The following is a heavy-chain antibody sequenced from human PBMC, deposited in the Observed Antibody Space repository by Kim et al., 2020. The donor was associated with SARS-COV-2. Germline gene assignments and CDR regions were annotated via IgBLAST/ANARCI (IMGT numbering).Heavy chain of an antibody. CDR1: GYTFTSYD. CDR2: MNPNSGNT. J-gene: IGHJ6*02. D-gene: IGHD3-9*01. V-gene: IGHV1-8*01. CDR3: ARTGQYYDILTGYYPHHYYGMDV. Sequence: ASVKVSCKASGYTFTSYDINWVRQATGQGLEWMGWMNPNSGNTGYAQKFQGRVTMTRNTSISTAYMELSSLRSEDTAVYYCARTGQYYDILTGYYPHHYYGMDVWGQGTTVTASS.